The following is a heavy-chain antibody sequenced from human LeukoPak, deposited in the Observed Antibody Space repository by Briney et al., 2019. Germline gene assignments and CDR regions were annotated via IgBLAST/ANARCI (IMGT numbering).Heavy chain of an antibody. Sequence: ASVKVSCKASGYTFTSYGIRWVRQAPGQGLEWMGWISAYNGNTNYAQKLQDRVTMTTDTSTSTAYMELRSLRSDDTDVYYCARAGTAAGLSYFDYWGQGTLVTVSS. V-gene: IGHV1-18*01. J-gene: IGHJ4*02. CDR3: ARAGTAAGLSYFDY. D-gene: IGHD6-13*01. CDR2: ISAYNGNT. CDR1: GYTFTSYG.